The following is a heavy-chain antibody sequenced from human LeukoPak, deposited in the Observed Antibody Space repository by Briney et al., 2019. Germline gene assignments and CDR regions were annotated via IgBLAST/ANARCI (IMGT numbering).Heavy chain of an antibody. CDR3: AKDNYYGDYEVTSIFGVD. J-gene: IGHJ4*02. V-gene: IGHV3-7*01. CDR2: IKQDGSEK. Sequence: GGSLRLSCAASGFTFSSYWMSWVRQAPGKGLEWVANIKQDGSEKYYVDSVKGRFTISRDNAKNSLYLQMNSLRAEDTAVYCCAKDNYYGDYEVTSIFGVDWGQGTLVTVSS. CDR1: GFTFSSYW. D-gene: IGHD4-17*01.